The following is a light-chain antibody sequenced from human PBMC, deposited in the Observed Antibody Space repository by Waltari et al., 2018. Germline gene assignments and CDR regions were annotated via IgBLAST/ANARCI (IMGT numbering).Light chain of an antibody. V-gene: IGKV1-5*03. J-gene: IGKJ4*01. Sequence: DIQMTQSPSTLSASVGDRITITCRTSQSVKHNLAWYQQKPGKAPKVLIHKASRLEGGVPSRFSGSGYGTEFTLTISSLQPDDFATYYCQEYDSLPVTFGGGTRVEIK. CDR3: QEYDSLPVT. CDR2: KAS. CDR1: QSVKHN.